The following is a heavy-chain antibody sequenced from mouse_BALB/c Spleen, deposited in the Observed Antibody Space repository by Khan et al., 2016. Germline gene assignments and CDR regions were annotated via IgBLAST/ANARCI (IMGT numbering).Heavy chain of an antibody. V-gene: IGHV9-2-1*01. CDR1: VYTFTDYS. CDR3: ARRDYFDY. J-gene: IGHJ2*01. Sequence: QIQLVQSGPELKKPGETVKISCKASVYTFTDYSLHWVKQAPGKGLKWMGWINTETGEPTYADDFKGRFAFSLETSASTAYLQINNLKNEDTATYFCARRDYFDYWGQGTTLTGSA. CDR2: INTETGEP.